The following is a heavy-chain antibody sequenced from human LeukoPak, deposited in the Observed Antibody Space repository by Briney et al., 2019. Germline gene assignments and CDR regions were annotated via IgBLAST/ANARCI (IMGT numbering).Heavy chain of an antibody. J-gene: IGHJ6*03. CDR3: ATTQATGYYYMDV. V-gene: IGHV4-38-2*02. D-gene: IGHD2-15*01. CDR2: IYHSGST. CDR1: GYSISSGYY. Sequence: SETLSLTCTVSGYSISSGYYWGWIRQPPGKGLEWIGSIYHSGSTYYNPSLKSPVTISVDTSKNQFSLRLSSVTAADTRVYYCATTQATGYYYMDVWGKGTTVTVSS.